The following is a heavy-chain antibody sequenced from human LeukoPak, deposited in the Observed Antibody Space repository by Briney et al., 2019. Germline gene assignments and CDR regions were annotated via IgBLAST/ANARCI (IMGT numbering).Heavy chain of an antibody. CDR3: ARGYSGYDPFDH. CDR2: INHSGST. J-gene: IGHJ4*02. V-gene: IGHV4-34*01. Sequence: PSETLSLTCAVYGGSFSGYYWSWIRQPPGKGLEWIGEINHSGSTNYNPSLKSRVTISVDTSKNQFSLKLSSVTAADTAVYYCARGYSGYDPFDHWGQGTLVTVSS. D-gene: IGHD5-12*01. CDR1: GGSFSGYY.